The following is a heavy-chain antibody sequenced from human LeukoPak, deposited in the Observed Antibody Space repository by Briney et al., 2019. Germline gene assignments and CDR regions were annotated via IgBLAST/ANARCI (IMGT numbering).Heavy chain of an antibody. CDR1: GFTFSSYS. D-gene: IGHD6-13*01. CDR3: AREESGDSSSWSYYYYYMDV. V-gene: IGHV3-21*01. J-gene: IGHJ6*03. Sequence: GGSLRLSCAASGFTFSSYSMNWVRQAPGKGLEWVSSISSSSSYIYYADSVKGRFTISRDNAKNSLYLQMNSLRAEDTAVYYCAREESGDSSSWSYYYYYMDVWGKGTTVTVSS. CDR2: ISSSSSYI.